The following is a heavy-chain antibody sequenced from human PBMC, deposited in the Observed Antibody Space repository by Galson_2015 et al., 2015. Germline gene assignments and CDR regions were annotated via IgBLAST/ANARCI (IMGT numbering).Heavy chain of an antibody. J-gene: IGHJ5*02. CDR2: ISGGTT. Sequence: SLRLSCAATGFTLSGDWMNWVRQAPRKGLEWVAGISGGTTYYADSVKGRFTVSRASSKNTLFLQMDSLRAEDTAVYYCARDVFDEDFVIPLASWGQGTRVIVSA. CDR1: GFTLSGDW. D-gene: IGHD2-21*01. V-gene: IGHV3-23*01. CDR3: ARDVFDEDFVIPLAS.